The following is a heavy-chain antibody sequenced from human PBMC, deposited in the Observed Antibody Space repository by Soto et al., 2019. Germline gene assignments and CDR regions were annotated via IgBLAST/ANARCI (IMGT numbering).Heavy chain of an antibody. Sequence: ASVKVSCKASGGTFSSYAISWVRQAPGQGLEWMGGIIPIFGTANYTQKFQGRVTITADESTSTAYMELSSLRSEDTAVYYCAMGFMYYYYGMDVWGQGTTVTVSS. CDR1: GGTFSSYA. V-gene: IGHV1-69*13. J-gene: IGHJ6*02. CDR2: IIPIFGTA. D-gene: IGHD1-26*01. CDR3: AMGFMYYYYGMDV.